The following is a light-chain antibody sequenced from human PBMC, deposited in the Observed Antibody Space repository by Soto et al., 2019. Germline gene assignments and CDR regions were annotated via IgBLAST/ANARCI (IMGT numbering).Light chain of an antibody. J-gene: IGKJ4*01. CDR3: QPSYSTPPT. V-gene: IGKV1-39*01. Sequence: DIQMTQSPSSLSASVGDRVTITCRASQSISSYLNWYQQNPGKAPKLLIYAASSLQSGVPSRFSGTGSGTDFTPAISSLQPEDFATYYCQPSYSTPPTFGGGTNVEIK. CDR1: QSISSY. CDR2: AAS.